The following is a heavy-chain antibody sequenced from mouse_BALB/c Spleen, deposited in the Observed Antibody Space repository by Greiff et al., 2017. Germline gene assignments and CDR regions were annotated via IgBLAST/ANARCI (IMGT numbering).Heavy chain of an antibody. J-gene: IGHJ4*01. CDR3: TRWALTGTGAAMDY. CDR1: GYTFTSYY. V-gene: IGHV1S81*02. CDR2: INPSNGGT. Sequence: QVQLQQSGAELVKPGASVKLSCKASGYTFTSYYMYWVKQRPGQGLEWIGEINPSNGGTNFNEKFKSKATLTVDKSSSTAYMQLSSLTSEDSAVYYCTRWALTGTGAAMDYWGQGTSVTVSS. D-gene: IGHD4-1*01.